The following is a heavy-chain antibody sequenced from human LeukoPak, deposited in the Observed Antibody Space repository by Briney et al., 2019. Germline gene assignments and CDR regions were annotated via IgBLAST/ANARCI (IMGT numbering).Heavy chain of an antibody. CDR2: IYTSGST. D-gene: IGHD2-2*01. V-gene: IGHV4-4*07. CDR1: GGSISSYY. CDR3: ARENIVVVPAAISYYYMDV. Sequence: PSETLSLTCTVSGGSISSYYWSWLRQPAGKGLEWIGRIYTSGSTNYNPSLKSRVTMSVDTSKNQFSLKLSSVTAADTAVYYCARENIVVVPAAISYYYMDVWGKGTTVTVSS. J-gene: IGHJ6*03.